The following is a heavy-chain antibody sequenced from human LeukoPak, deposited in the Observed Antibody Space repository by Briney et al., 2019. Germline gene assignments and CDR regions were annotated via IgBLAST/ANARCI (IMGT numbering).Heavy chain of an antibody. CDR2: TSGSGTST. CDR1: GFTVSSNY. CDR3: AKGTSVTDLGY. J-gene: IGHJ4*02. D-gene: IGHD4-17*01. V-gene: IGHV3-23*01. Sequence: GGSLRLSCAASGFTVSSNYMSWVRQAPGKGLEWVSGTSGSGTSTYYADSVKGRFTVARDNSQNTLYLQLNRLRADDTAVYYCAKGTSVTDLGYWGQGTLVTVSS.